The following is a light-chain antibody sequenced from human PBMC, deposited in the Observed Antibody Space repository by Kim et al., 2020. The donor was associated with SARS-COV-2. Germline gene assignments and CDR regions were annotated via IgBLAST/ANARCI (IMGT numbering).Light chain of an antibody. Sequence: DIQMTQSPSSLSASVGDRVTITCRASQSISTDLNWYQQKLGKAPKLLIHGASNLQSGVPSRISGGGSATDFTLTINSLQPEDFGTYCCQQSYSTPRTFGQGTKLEIK. J-gene: IGKJ2*01. V-gene: IGKV1-39*01. CDR3: QQSYSTPRT. CDR1: QSISTD. CDR2: GAS.